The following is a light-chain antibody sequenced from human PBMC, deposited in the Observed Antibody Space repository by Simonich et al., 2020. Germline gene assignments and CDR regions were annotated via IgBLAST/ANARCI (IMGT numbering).Light chain of an antibody. Sequence: QSALTQPASVSGSPGQSITISCTGTSSDVGGYNYVSWYQQHPGKAPKLMIYDVSNQPSGVAIRFSGSKSGNTASLTISGLQAEDEADYYCSSYTSSSRVFGGGTKLTVL. V-gene: IGLV2-14*01. CDR3: SSYTSSSRV. CDR2: DVS. CDR1: SSDVGGYNY. J-gene: IGLJ3*02.